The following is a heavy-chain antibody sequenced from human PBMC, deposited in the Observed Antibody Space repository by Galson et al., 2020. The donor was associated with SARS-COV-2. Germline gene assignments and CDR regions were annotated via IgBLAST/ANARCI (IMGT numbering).Heavy chain of an antibody. J-gene: IGHJ6*02. CDR1: GFTFSSYG. CDR3: ASGSNWGLFSTGMDV. Sequence: GGSLRLSCAASGFTFSSYGMHWVRQAPGKGLEWVAVIWYDGSNKYYADSVKGRFTISRDNSKNTLYLQMNSLRAEDTAVYYCASGSNWGLFSTGMDVWGQGTTVTVSS. CDR2: IWYDGSNK. D-gene: IGHD7-27*01. V-gene: IGHV3-33*01.